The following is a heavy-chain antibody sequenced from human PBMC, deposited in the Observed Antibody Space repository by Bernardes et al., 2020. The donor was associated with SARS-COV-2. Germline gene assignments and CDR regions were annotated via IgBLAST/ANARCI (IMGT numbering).Heavy chain of an antibody. CDR1: GFTFSDYY. CDR2: ISSGSSYT. Sequence: GGSLRLSRAASGFTFSDYYMSWIRQAPGKGLEWVSYISSGSSYTNFADSVKGRFTISRDNAKNSLYLQMNSLRAEDTAVYYCARDVGNDYFDYWGQGTLVTVSS. J-gene: IGHJ4*02. V-gene: IGHV3-11*06. CDR3: ARDVGNDYFDY.